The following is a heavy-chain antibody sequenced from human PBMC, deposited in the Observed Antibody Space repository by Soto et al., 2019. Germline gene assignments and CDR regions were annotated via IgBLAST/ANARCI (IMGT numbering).Heavy chain of an antibody. CDR3: AHIVTFDYRGYNFEF. CDR2: IYWDEDK. D-gene: IGHD3-9*01. J-gene: IGHJ4*02. Sequence: QITLKESGPTLVKPTQTLTLTCTFSGFSLSTHTVGVAWIRQPPGKALEWLALIYWDEDKRYSPSLKSRLTITQDTSKNQVVLTMTNMDPVDTATHYCAHIVTFDYRGYNFEFWGQGILVTVSS. V-gene: IGHV2-5*02. CDR1: GFSLSTHTVG.